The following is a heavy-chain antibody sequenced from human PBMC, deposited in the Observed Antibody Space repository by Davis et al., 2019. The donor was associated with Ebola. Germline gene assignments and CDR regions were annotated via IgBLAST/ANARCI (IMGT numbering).Heavy chain of an antibody. CDR3: AKALNQWVDYYFDY. CDR2: ILYDGRNK. CDR1: GFTFKTYS. J-gene: IGHJ4*02. Sequence: GGSLRLSCAASGFTFKTYSMNWVRQAPGKGLEWVAIILYDGRNKDYADSVKGRFTISRDNSKNTLYLQMNSLRAGDTAVYYCAKALNQWVDYYFDYWGQGTLVTVSS. D-gene: IGHD6-19*01. V-gene: IGHV3-30*02.